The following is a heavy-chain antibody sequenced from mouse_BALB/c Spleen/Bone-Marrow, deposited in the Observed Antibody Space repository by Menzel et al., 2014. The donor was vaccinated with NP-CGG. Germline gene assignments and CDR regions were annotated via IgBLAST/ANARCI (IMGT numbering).Heavy chain of an antibody. CDR3: ARGFDY. V-gene: IGHV1S81*02. CDR2: INPSNGRT. Sequence: QVQLQQSGAELVKPGASVKLSCKASGYTFTNYWMHWVKQRPGQGLEWIGEINPSNGRTNYNEKFKSKATLTVDKSSSTAHMQLSSLTSEDSAVYYCARGFDYWGQGTTLTVSS. CDR1: GYTFTNYW. J-gene: IGHJ2*01.